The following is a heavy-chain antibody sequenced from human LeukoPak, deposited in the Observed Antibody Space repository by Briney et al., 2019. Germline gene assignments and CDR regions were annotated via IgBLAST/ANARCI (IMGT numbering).Heavy chain of an antibody. V-gene: IGHV4-39*01. CDR1: GGSISSSSYY. CDR2: IYYSGST. CDR3: ARAAAAGADAYDI. Sequence: SETLSLTCTVSGGSISSSSYYWGWIRQPPGKGLEWIGSIYYSGSTYYNPSLKSRVTISVDTSKNQFSLKLSSVTAADTAVYYCARAAAAGADAYDIWGQGTMVTVSS. D-gene: IGHD6-13*01. J-gene: IGHJ3*02.